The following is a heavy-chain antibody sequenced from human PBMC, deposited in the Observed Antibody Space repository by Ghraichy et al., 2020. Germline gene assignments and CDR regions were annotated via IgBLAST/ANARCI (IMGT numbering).Heavy chain of an antibody. D-gene: IGHD5-24*01. CDR2: INPNSGGT. CDR3: AREVANVEMPTTHRAWFDP. Sequence: ASVKVSCKASGYTFTGYYMHWVRQAPGQGLEWMGWINPNSGGTNYAQKFQGRVTMTRDTSISTAYMELSRLRSDDTAVYYCAREVANVEMPTTHRAWFDPWGQGSLVTVSS. CDR1: GYTFTGYY. V-gene: IGHV1-2*02. J-gene: IGHJ5*02.